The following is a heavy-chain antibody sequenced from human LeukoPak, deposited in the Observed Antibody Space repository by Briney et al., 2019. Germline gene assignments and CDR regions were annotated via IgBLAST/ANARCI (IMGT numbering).Heavy chain of an antibody. Sequence: PGKTLRLSCAASGFTFSDYGIHWVRQAPGKGLEWVGIIYSDGSNKYFIDSVKGRFTISRDDSKNTVVLQMNSLRVDDTSVYYCARDLKSGYMDSWGQGTLVTVSS. V-gene: IGHV3-33*01. CDR2: IYSDGSNK. CDR1: GFTFSDYG. D-gene: IGHD3-3*01. CDR3: ARDLKSGYMDS. J-gene: IGHJ4*02.